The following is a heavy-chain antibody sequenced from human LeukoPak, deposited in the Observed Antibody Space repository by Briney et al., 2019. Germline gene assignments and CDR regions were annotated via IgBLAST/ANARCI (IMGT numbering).Heavy chain of an antibody. V-gene: IGHV4-61*02. CDR2: IYTSGST. CDR1: GGSISSGSCY. D-gene: IGHD4-17*01. J-gene: IGHJ4*02. Sequence: SETLSLTCTVSGGSISSGSCYWSWIRQPAGKGLEWIGRIYTSGSTNYNSSLKSRVTISVDTSKNQFSLKLSSVTAADTAVYYCARGTTVTFYYFDYWGQGTLVTVSS. CDR3: ARGTTVTFYYFDY.